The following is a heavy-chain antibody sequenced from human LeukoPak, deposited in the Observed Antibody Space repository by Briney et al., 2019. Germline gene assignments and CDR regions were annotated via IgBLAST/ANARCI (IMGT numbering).Heavy chain of an antibody. D-gene: IGHD3-3*01. CDR2: ISPHNGNT. V-gene: IGHV1-18*01. Sequence: ASVKVSCKASGYTFTSYGISWVRQAPGQGLEWMGWISPHNGNTKYAQKVQGRATMTTDTSTSTAYMELRSLRSDDTAVYYCARRLTTYHDFWSGYGPYYFDFWGQGTLVTVSS. CDR3: ARRLTTYHDFWSGYGPYYFDF. CDR1: GYTFTSYG. J-gene: IGHJ4*02.